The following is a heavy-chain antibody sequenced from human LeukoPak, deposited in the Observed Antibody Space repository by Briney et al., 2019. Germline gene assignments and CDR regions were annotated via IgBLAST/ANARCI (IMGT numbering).Heavy chain of an antibody. J-gene: IGHJ4*02. Sequence: AGGSLRLSCAASGFTFSSYEMNWVRQAPGKGLEWVSYISSSGSTIYYADSVKGRFTISRDNAKNSLYLQMNSLRAEDTAVYYCARADVADTAMAFDYWGQGTLVTVSS. D-gene: IGHD5-18*01. CDR3: ARADVADTAMAFDY. CDR1: GFTFSSYE. V-gene: IGHV3-48*03. CDR2: ISSSGSTI.